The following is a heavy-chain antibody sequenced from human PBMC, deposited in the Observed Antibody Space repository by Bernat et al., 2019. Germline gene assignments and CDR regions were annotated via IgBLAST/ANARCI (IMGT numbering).Heavy chain of an antibody. Sequence: QLQLVESWGVVVQPGSSLRLSCAASGFSFSSKVMHWVRQAPGKGLEWVARISYVGSKYYTDSVKGRFTISRDNSKNTLYLQMDSLRAEDTAVYLCARDEGTIVEVLNSYFDYWGQGTLVTVSS. CDR3: ARDEGTIVEVLNSYFDY. CDR1: GFSFSSKV. CDR2: ISYVGSK. V-gene: IGHV3-30*10. J-gene: IGHJ4*02. D-gene: IGHD1-1*01.